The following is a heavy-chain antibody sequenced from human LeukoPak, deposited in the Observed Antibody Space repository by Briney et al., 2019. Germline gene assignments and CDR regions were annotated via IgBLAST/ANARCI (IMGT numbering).Heavy chain of an antibody. CDR2: IYHSGST. D-gene: IGHD2-15*01. V-gene: IGHV4-38-2*02. CDR3: ARVKGYCSGGSCYSPNWFDP. J-gene: IGHJ5*02. Sequence: ASETLSLTCTVSGYSISSGYYWGWIRQPPGKGLEWIGSIYHSGSTYYNPSLKSRVTISVDTSKNQFSLKLSSVTAADTAVYYCARVKGYCSGGSCYSPNWFDPWGQGTLVTVSS. CDR1: GYSISSGYY.